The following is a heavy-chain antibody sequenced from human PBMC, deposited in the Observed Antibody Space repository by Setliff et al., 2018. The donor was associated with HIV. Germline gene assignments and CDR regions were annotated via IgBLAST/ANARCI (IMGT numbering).Heavy chain of an antibody. Sequence: PGGSLRLSCAASGFTFSSYAMSWVRQAPGKGLEWVSYISSSSSTIYYADSVKGRFTISRDNAKNSLYLQMNSLRAEDTAVYYCARDNRQYYNFWSGYYYFDYWGQGTLVTVSS. CDR3: ARDNRQYYNFWSGYYYFDY. CDR2: ISSSSSTI. V-gene: IGHV3-48*01. J-gene: IGHJ4*02. D-gene: IGHD3-3*01. CDR1: GFTFSSYA.